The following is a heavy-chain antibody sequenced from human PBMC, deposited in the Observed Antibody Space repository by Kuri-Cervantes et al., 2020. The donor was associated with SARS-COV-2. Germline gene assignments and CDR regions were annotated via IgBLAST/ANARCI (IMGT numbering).Heavy chain of an antibody. CDR1: GGTFSSYA. J-gene: IGHJ3*02. V-gene: IGHV1-69*13. Sequence: SVKVSCKASGGTFSSYAISWVRQAPGQGLGWMGGIIPIFGTANYAQKFQGRVTITADESTSTAYMELGSLRSEDTAVYYCVKMGRGYSYGYVHFHRDAFDIWGQGTMVTVSS. D-gene: IGHD5-18*01. CDR3: VKMGRGYSYGYVHFHRDAFDI. CDR2: IIPIFGTA.